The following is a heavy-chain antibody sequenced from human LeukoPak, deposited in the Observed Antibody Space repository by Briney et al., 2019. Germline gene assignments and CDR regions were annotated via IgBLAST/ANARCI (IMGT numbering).Heavy chain of an antibody. CDR1: GYTFTGYY. J-gene: IGHJ5*02. CDR2: INPNSGGT. D-gene: IGHD1-1*01. Sequence: ASVKVSCKASGYTFTGYYMHWVRQAPGQGLEWMGWINPNSGGTNYAQKFQGRVTMTRDTSISTAYMDLSSLTSGDTAVYYCTRAWTSWGQGTLVTVSS. V-gene: IGHV1-2*02. CDR3: TRAWTS.